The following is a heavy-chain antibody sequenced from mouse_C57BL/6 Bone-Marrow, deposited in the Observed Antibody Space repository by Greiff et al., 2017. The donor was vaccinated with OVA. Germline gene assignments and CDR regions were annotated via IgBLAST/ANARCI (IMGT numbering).Heavy chain of an antibody. CDR3: ASGPYWYFDV. V-gene: IGHV1-50*01. CDR2: IDPSDSYT. CDR1: GYTFTSYW. Sequence: QVQLQQPGAELVKPGASVKLSCKASGYTFTSYWMQWVKQRPGQGLEWIGEIDPSDSYTNYNQKFKGKATLTVDTSSSTAYMQLISLTSEDSAVYYCASGPYWYFDVWGTGTTLTVSS. J-gene: IGHJ1*03.